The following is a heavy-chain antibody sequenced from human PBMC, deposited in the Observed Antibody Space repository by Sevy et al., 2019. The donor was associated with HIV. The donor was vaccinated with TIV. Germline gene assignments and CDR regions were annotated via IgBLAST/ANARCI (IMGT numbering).Heavy chain of an antibody. CDR1: GYTFTSYA. CDR3: ARDGKTYSSGWYRHYYYGMDV. Sequence: ASVKDSCKASGYTFTSYAMNWVRQAPGQGLEWMGWINTNTGNPTYAQGFTGRFVFSLDTSVSTAYLQISSLKAEDTAVYYCARDGKTYSSGWYRHYYYGMDVWGQGTTVTVSS. CDR2: INTNTGNP. J-gene: IGHJ6*02. V-gene: IGHV7-4-1*02. D-gene: IGHD6-19*01.